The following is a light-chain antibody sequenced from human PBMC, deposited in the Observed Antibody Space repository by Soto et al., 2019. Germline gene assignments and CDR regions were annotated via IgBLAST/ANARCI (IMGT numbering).Light chain of an antibody. CDR2: EVF. Sequence: EIVVTQTPLSLSVTPGQPASISCKSSQSLLYGDGKTYLFWYLRRPGQPPQLLIYEVFKRFSGVPDRFSGSGSGTDFTLRISRVEAEDVGVYYCMQSVEFPITFGQGTRLEIE. CDR1: QSLLYGDGKTY. V-gene: IGKV2D-29*01. CDR3: MQSVEFPIT. J-gene: IGKJ5*01.